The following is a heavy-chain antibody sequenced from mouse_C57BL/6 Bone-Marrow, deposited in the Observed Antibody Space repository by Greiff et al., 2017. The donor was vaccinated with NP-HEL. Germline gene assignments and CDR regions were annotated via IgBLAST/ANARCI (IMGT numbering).Heavy chain of an antibody. CDR1: GFNIKDDY. CDR2: IDPENGDT. CDR3: TSYSYDGWYFDV. J-gene: IGHJ1*03. V-gene: IGHV14-4*01. Sequence: EVQLQQSGAELVRPGASVKLSCTASGFNIKDDYMHWVKQRPEQGLAWIGWIDPENGDTEYASKFQGKATITADTSSNTAYLQLSSLTSEDTAVYYCTSYSYDGWYFDVWGTGTTVTVSS. D-gene: IGHD2-12*01.